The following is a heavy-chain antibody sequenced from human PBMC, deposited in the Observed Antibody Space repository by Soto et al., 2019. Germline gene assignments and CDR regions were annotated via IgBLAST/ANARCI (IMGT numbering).Heavy chain of an antibody. V-gene: IGHV3-23*01. Sequence: EVQLLESGGGLIHPGGSLRLSCAGSGFTFSDYCMSWVRQAPGKGLEWVSGITWGGSAYYAESVRGRFIISRDSSKNTLYVQMNSLRAEDTAIYYCAKEKTSSTYDGLDVWGQGTPVTVSS. CDR1: GFTFSDYC. J-gene: IGHJ6*02. CDR2: ITWGGSA. CDR3: AKEKTSSTYDGLDV.